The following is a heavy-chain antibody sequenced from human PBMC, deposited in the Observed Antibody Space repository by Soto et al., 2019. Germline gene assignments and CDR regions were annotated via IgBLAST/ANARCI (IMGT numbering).Heavy chain of an antibody. CDR3: ARGSLREWLRTPKYYFDY. CDR2: MNPNSGNT. V-gene: IGHV1-8*01. Sequence: QVQLVQSGAEVKKPGASVKVSCKASGYTFTSYDINWVRQATGQGLEWMGWMNPNSGNTGYAQKFQGRVTMTRNTSISTAYMEPSSLRSEDTAVYYCARGSLREWLRTPKYYFDYWGQGTLVTVSS. CDR1: GYTFTSYD. D-gene: IGHD5-12*01. J-gene: IGHJ4*02.